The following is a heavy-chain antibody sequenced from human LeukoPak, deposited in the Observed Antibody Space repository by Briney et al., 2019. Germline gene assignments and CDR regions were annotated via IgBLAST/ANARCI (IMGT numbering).Heavy chain of an antibody. CDR2: IKSKTDGGTT. CDR1: GFTFSNAW. J-gene: IGHJ4*02. Sequence: GGSLRLSCAASGFTFSNAWMSWVRQAPGKGLEWGGRIKSKTDGGTTDYAAHVKGRFTISRDDSKNTLYLQMNSLKTEDTAVYYCTAEDSSGYRNYFDYWGQGTLVTVSS. CDR3: TAEDSSGYRNYFDY. D-gene: IGHD3-22*01. V-gene: IGHV3-15*01.